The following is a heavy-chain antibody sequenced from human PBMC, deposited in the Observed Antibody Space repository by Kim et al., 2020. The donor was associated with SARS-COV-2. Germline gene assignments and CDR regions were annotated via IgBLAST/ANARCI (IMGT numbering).Heavy chain of an antibody. CDR2: ISRSSSYI. D-gene: IGHD4-17*01. CDR3: ARDDYGGTNFDY. J-gene: IGHJ4*02. CDR1: GFNFSSYS. V-gene: IGHV3-21*01. Sequence: GGSLRLSCAASGFNFSSYSMNWVRQAPGKGLEWVSSISRSSSYIYYADSVKGRFTISRDNAKNSLYLQMNSLRAEDTAVYYCARDDYGGTNFDYWGQGTLVTVSS.